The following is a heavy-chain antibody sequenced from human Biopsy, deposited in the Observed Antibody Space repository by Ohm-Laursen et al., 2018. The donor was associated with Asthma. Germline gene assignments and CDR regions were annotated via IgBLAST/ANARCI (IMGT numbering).Heavy chain of an antibody. CDR1: GGSISSGGYY. J-gene: IGHJ4*02. CDR2: IYYSGST. V-gene: IGHV4-31*03. CDR3: ARWGSFGFDY. Sequence: TLSLTCTVSGGSISSGGYYWSWIRQHPGKGLEWIGYIYYSGSTYYNPSLKSRVTISVDTSKNQFSLNLSSVTAADTAVYYCARWGSFGFDYWGQGTLGTVSS. D-gene: IGHD7-27*01.